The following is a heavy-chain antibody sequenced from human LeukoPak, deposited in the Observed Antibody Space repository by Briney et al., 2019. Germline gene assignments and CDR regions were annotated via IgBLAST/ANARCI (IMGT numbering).Heavy chain of an antibody. D-gene: IGHD2-15*01. CDR2: IRYDGSNK. CDR1: GFTFSSYG. CDR3: AKTRVDYHYYMDV. J-gene: IGHJ6*03. Sequence: GGSLRLSCAASGFTFSSYGMHWVRQAPGKGLEWVAFIRYDGSNKYYADSVKGRFTISRDNSKNTLYLQMNSPRAEDTAVYYCAKTRVDYHYYMDVWGKGTTVTISS. V-gene: IGHV3-30*02.